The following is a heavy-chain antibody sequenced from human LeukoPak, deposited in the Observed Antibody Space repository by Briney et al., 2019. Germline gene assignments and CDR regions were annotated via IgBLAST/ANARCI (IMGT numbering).Heavy chain of an antibody. CDR3: ARDGSGSYYNR. D-gene: IGHD3-10*01. CDR1: RFTFSNYA. CDR2: IKQDGSEK. Sequence: PGGSLRLSCAASRFTFSNYAMTWVRQAPGKGLEWVANIKQDGSEKYYVDSVKGRFTISRDNAKNSLYLQMNSLRAEDTAVYYCARDGSGSYYNRWGQGTLVTVSS. V-gene: IGHV3-7*01. J-gene: IGHJ4*02.